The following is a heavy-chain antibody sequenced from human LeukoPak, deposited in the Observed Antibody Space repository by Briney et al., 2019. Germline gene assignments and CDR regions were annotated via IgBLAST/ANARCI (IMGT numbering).Heavy chain of an antibody. D-gene: IGHD5-12*01. V-gene: IGHV1-18*01. CDR2: VSGYNGHT. J-gene: IGHJ4*02. CDR3: ARDDRYSGYDYDY. Sequence: ASVKVSCKTSGFTFSNYNICWVRQAPGQGLEWMGWVSGYNGHTNYAQNLQGRVPMTTDTSTSTAYMELRSLRSDDTAVYYCARDDRYSGYDYDYWGQGTLVTVSS. CDR1: GFTFSNYN.